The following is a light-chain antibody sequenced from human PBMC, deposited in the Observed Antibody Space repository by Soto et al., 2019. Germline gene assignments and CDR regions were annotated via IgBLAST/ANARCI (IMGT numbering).Light chain of an antibody. CDR3: QQYYSYPPT. V-gene: IGKV1-8*01. J-gene: IGKJ1*01. Sequence: AIRMTQSPSSFSASTGDRVTITCRARQGISSYLAWYQQKPGKAPKLLIYAASTLQSGVPSRFSGSGSGTDFTLPISCLQSEDFATYYCQQYYSYPPTFGQGTKVEIK. CDR1: QGISSY. CDR2: AAS.